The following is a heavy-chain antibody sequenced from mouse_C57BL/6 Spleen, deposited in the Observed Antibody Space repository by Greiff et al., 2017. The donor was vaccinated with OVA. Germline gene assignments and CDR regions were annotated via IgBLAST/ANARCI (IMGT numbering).Heavy chain of an antibody. Sequence: DVMLVESGGGLVKPGGSLKLSCAASGFTFSSYAMSWVRQTPERRLEWVATISDGGSYTYYPDNVKGRFTISRDNAKNNLYLQMSHLKSEDTAMYYCARDDTGFAYWGQGTLVTVSA. CDR3: ARDDTGFAY. CDR2: ISDGGSYT. CDR1: GFTFSSYA. D-gene: IGHD4-1*01. V-gene: IGHV5-4*01. J-gene: IGHJ3*01.